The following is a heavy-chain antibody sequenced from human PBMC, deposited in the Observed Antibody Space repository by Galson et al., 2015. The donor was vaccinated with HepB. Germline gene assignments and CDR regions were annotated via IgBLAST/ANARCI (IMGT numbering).Heavy chain of an antibody. V-gene: IGHV3-21*01. Sequence: SLRLSCAASGFTFSSYSMNWVRQAPGKGLEWVSSISSSSSYIYYADSVKGRFTISRDNAKNSLYLQMNSLRAEDTAVYYCARGSTGYYDSSGYYLWYFDLWGRGTLVTVSS. J-gene: IGHJ2*01. CDR1: GFTFSSYS. D-gene: IGHD3-22*01. CDR2: ISSSSSYI. CDR3: ARGSTGYYDSSGYYLWYFDL.